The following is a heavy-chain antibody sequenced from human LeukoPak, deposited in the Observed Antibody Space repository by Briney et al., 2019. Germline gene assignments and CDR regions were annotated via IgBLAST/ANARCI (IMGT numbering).Heavy chain of an antibody. V-gene: IGHV4-34*01. J-gene: IGHJ4*02. CDR2: INHSGST. D-gene: IGHD3-10*01. CDR1: GGSFSGYY. CDR3: ARMRVRGVFLYYFDY. Sequence: SETLSLTCAVYGGSFSGYYWSWIRQPPGKGLEWIGEINHSGSTNYNPSLKSRVTISVDTSKNQFSLKLSSVTAADTAVYYCARMRVRGVFLYYFDYWGQGTLVTVSS.